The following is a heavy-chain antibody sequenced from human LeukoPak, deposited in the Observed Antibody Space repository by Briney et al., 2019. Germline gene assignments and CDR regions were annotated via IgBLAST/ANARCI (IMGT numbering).Heavy chain of an antibody. D-gene: IGHD6-19*01. CDR1: GFTFGDYL. CDR2: ISGGTT. J-gene: IGHJ4*02. CDR3: SRGSGWLSVY. V-gene: IGHV3-49*03. Sequence: GGSLRLSCTASGFTFGDYLMSWFRQAPRKGLEWIGFISGGTTEYAASVKGRFTISRDDSTSIAYLQMNSLTTEDTAVYYCSRGSGWLSVYWGQGTLVTVSS.